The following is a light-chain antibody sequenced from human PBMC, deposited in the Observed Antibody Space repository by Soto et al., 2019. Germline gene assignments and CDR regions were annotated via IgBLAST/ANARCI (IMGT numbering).Light chain of an antibody. CDR3: LQTYNLPRT. Sequence: DIQMTQSPSSLSSSVGDRVTITCRASLTIGDSLSWFQQKAGKPPTLLIYGASALLSGVPARFSGSGSGTDFTLTISNMQREDFATYYCLQTYNLPRTFGQGTKVEFK. J-gene: IGKJ1*01. CDR2: GAS. CDR1: LTIGDS. V-gene: IGKV1-39*01.